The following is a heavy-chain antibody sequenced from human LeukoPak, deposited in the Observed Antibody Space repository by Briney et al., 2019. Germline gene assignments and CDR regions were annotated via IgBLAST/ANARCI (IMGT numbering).Heavy chain of an antibody. D-gene: IGHD3-22*01. CDR1: GGSFSGYY. CDR2: IYYSGST. Sequence: PSETLSLTCAVYGGSFSGYYWSWIRQPPGKGLEWIGYIYYSGSTNYNPSLKSRVTISVDTSKNQFSLKLSSVTAADTAVYYCASAVDSSGYPLDYWGQGTLVTVSS. J-gene: IGHJ4*02. CDR3: ASAVDSSGYPLDY. V-gene: IGHV4-59*08.